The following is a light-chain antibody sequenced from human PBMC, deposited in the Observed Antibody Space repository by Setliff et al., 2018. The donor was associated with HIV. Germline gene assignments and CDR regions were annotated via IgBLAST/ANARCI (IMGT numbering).Light chain of an antibody. CDR2: EVS. CDR1: SSDVGAYNS. CDR3: SSCTTSRTYV. J-gene: IGLJ1*01. V-gene: IGLV2-14*01. Sequence: QSVLTQPASVSGSPGQSITISCTGTSSDVGAYNSVSWYQQRPDKAPELLIYEVSNRPSGVSNRFSGSKSGNTASLTISGLLTEDEADYYCSSCTTSRTYVFGTGTKVTVL.